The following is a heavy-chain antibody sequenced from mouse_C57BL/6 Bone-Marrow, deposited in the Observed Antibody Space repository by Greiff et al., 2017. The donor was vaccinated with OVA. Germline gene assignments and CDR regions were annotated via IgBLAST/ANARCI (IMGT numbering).Heavy chain of an antibody. CDR3: AIYYGNSPWYFDV. V-gene: IGHV1-64*01. CDR1: GYTFTSYW. D-gene: IGHD1-1*01. J-gene: IGHJ1*03. Sequence: QVQLQQPGAELVKPGASVKLSCKASGYTFTSYWMHWVKQRPGQGLEWIGMIHPNSGSTNYNEKFKSKATLTVDKSSSTAYMQLSSLTSEDSAVYYCAIYYGNSPWYFDVWGTGTTVTVSS. CDR2: IHPNSGST.